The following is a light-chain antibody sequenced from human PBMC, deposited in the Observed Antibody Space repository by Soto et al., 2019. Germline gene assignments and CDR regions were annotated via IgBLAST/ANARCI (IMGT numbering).Light chain of an antibody. CDR3: SSCTTSTTLV. Sequence: QSVLTQPPSASGAPGQRVTISCSGSSSNIGSNYVYWYQQLPGTAPKLLIYQVNHRPSGVSYRFSGSKSGNMASLTISGLQAEDEADYFCSSCTTSTTLVFGGGTKLTVL. V-gene: IGLV1-47*01. J-gene: IGLJ2*01. CDR2: QVN. CDR1: SSNIGSNY.